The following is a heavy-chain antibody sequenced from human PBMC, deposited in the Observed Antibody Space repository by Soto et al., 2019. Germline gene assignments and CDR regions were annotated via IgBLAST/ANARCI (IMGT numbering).Heavy chain of an antibody. Sequence: QVQLVESGGGVVQPGRSLRLSCAASGFTFSSYTMHWVRQSPGKGLEWVTVVSHDGGIIYYTNSVKGRFTISRDNSKNTLYLQMNILRVEDTAVYYCARGLSTAVTTSTLDYWGLGTLVTVSP. J-gene: IGHJ4*02. CDR3: ARGLSTAVTTSTLDY. V-gene: IGHV3-30-3*02. CDR1: GFTFSSYT. D-gene: IGHD5-18*01. CDR2: VSHDGGII.